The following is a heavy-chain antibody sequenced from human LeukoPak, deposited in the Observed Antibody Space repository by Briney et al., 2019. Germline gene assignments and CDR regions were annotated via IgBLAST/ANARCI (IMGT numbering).Heavy chain of an antibody. CDR2: SCTSGYT. CDR3: ARVTTYGSGSHYHHDAFDI. CDR1: GGSISPHS. V-gene: IGHV4-4*07. Sequence: PSETLSLTCTVSGGSISPHSWGWIRQPAGKGLELIGRSCTSGYTDYNPSLKSRATVYVDKSQDRFSLKLSSVTAADTAVYYCARVTTYGSGSHYHHDAFDIWGRGTMVAVSS. D-gene: IGHD3-10*01. J-gene: IGHJ3*02.